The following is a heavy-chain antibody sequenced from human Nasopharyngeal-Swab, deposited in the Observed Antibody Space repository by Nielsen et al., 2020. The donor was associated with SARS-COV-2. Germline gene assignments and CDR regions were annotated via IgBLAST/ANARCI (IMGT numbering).Heavy chain of an antibody. V-gene: IGHV3-11*04. J-gene: IGHJ5*02. Sequence: GESLKISCAASGFIFSGQYMSWMRQAPGKGLEWLSYMSNDSYVIKYADSVKGRFTVSRDNAKNSLYLQMNSLTPEDTAMYYCARDAGWGGKYGSNWFDPWGQGTLFTVSS. D-gene: IGHD1-26*01. CDR1: GFIFSGQY. CDR2: MSNDSYVI. CDR3: ARDAGWGGKYGSNWFDP.